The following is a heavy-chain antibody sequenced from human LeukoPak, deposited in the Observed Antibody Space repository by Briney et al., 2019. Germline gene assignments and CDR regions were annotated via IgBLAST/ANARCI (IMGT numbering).Heavy chain of an antibody. CDR1: GGSISSGSYY. CDR2: IYTSGST. D-gene: IGHD3-10*01. V-gene: IGHV4-61*02. J-gene: IGHJ5*02. CDR3: AREGLKMVRGVIPKEAWGWFDP. Sequence: SQTLSLTCTVSGGSISSGSYYWNWIRQPAGKGLEWIGRIYTSGSTNYNPSLKRRVTISVDTSKNQFSLKLSSVTAADTAVYYCAREGLKMVRGVIPKEAWGWFDPWGQGTLVTVSS.